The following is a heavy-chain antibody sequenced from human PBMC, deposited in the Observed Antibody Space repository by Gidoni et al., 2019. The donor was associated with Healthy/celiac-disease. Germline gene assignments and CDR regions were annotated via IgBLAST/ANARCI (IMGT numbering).Heavy chain of an antibody. CDR3: ARGYDCWSGYHNWFDP. V-gene: IGHV1-69*06. D-gene: IGHD3-3*01. CDR2: IIPIFGTA. Sequence: QVQLVPSVAEVKKPGSSVKVSCRASGGTFSSYAISWVRQDPGQGLAWMGGIIPIFGTANYAQKCQGRVTITADKSTSKAYMEMSRLRSEDTDEYYCARGYDCWSGYHNWFDPWGQGTLVTVSS. J-gene: IGHJ5*02. CDR1: GGTFSSYA.